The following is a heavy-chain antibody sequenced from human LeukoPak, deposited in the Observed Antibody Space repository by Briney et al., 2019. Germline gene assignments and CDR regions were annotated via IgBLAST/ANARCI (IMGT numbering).Heavy chain of an antibody. D-gene: IGHD1-1*01. CDR1: GFTFSNAW. CDR3: AKAGIPDSNWFDP. CDR2: IKSKTDGGTT. V-gene: IGHV3-15*05. J-gene: IGHJ5*02. Sequence: GGSLRLSCAASGFTFSNAWMSWVRQAPGKGLEWVGRIKSKTDGGTTDYAAPVKGRFTISRDNAKNSLYLQMNSLRAEDTALYYCAKAGIPDSNWFDPWGQGTLVTVSS.